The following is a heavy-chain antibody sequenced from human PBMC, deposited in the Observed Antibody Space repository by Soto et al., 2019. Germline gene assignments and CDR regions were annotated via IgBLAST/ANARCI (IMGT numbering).Heavy chain of an antibody. Sequence: LRLSCAASGFTFSSYAMSWVRQAPGKGLEWVSAISGSGGSTYYADSVKGRFTISRDNSKNTLYLQMNSLRAEDTAVYYCAKDRLVSSHPYQLWLLYYYYYGMDVWGQGTTVTVSS. D-gene: IGHD5-18*01. CDR1: GFTFSSYA. CDR3: AKDRLVSSHPYQLWLLYYYYYGMDV. V-gene: IGHV3-23*01. J-gene: IGHJ6*02. CDR2: ISGSGGST.